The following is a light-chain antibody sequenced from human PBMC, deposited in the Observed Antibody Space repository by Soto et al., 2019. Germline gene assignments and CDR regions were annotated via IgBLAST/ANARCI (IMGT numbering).Light chain of an antibody. Sequence: EIQMTQSPSTLSGSVGDRFTMTCRASQTICSWLAWYQQIPGKAPKLLIYKASTLKSGVPSRFSGSGSGTEFTLTIISLQPDDFATYCCQHYTIYSEAFGQGTKVDIK. CDR2: KAS. CDR1: QTICSW. V-gene: IGKV1-5*03. J-gene: IGKJ1*01. CDR3: QHYTIYSEA.